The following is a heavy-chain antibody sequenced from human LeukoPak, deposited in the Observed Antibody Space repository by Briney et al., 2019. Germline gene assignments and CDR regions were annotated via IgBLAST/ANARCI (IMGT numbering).Heavy chain of an antibody. CDR1: GLTFSSYW. CDR3: ARDRGAVADYYFDY. D-gene: IGHD6-19*01. J-gene: IGHJ4*02. CDR2: IKQDGSEK. Sequence: GGSLRLSCAASGLTFSSYWMGWVRQAPGKGLEWVANIKQDGSEKYYVDSVKGRFTISRDNAKNSLYLQMNSLRAEDTAVYYCARDRGAVADYYFDYWGQGTLVTVPS. V-gene: IGHV3-7*01.